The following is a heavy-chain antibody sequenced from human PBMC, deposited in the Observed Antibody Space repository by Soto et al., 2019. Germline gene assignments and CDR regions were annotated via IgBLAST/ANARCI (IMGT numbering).Heavy chain of an antibody. J-gene: IGHJ4*02. CDR3: ARTATGYCSGGSCYSDFTFDY. V-gene: IGHV6-1*01. CDR1: GDSVSSNSAA. Sequence: SQTLSLTFAISGDSVSSNSAAWNWIRQSPSRGLEWLGRTYYRSKWYNDYAVSVKSRITINPDTSKNQFSLQLNSVTPEDTAVYYCARTATGYCSGGSCYSDFTFDYWGQGTLVTVSS. D-gene: IGHD2-15*01. CDR2: TYYRSKWYN.